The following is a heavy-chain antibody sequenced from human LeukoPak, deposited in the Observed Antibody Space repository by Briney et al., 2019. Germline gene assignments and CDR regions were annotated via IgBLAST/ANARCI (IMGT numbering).Heavy chain of an antibody. CDR2: IVGSGGST. CDR1: GFTFSTYA. D-gene: IGHD5-18*01. Sequence: GGSLRLSCAASGFTFSTYAMSWVRQAPGKGLEWVSIIVGSGGSTYYADSVKGRFTISIDNSKNTLYLQMNSLRAEDTAVYYCAKKGYSYFDYWGQGTLVTVSS. CDR3: AKKGYSYFDY. V-gene: IGHV3-23*01. J-gene: IGHJ4*02.